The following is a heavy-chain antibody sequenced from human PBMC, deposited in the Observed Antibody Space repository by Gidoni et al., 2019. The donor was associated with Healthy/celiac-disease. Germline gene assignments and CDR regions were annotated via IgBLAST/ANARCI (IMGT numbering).Heavy chain of an antibody. CDR1: GFAFSRYG. CDR2: ISYDGSNK. Sequence: QVQLGESGGGGVQQGRSLRLSWTASGFAFSRYGRHGVRRAPGTGLAWVAVISYDGSNKYYADSVKGRFTISRDNSKITLYLQMNSLRAEDTAVYYCAKWGPYSSGWLYYFDYWGQGTLVTVSS. D-gene: IGHD6-19*01. V-gene: IGHV3-30*18. CDR3: AKWGPYSSGWLYYFDY. J-gene: IGHJ4*02.